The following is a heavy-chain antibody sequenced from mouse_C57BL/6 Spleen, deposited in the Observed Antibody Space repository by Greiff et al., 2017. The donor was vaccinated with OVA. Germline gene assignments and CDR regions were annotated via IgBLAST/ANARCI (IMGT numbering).Heavy chain of an antibody. CDR1: GFSLTSYA. J-gene: IGHJ1*03. V-gene: IGHV2-9-1*01. D-gene: IGHD1-1*01. Sequence: VMLVESGPGLVAPSQSLSITCTVSGFSLTSYAISWVRQPPGKGLEWLGVIWTGGGTNYNSALKSRLSISKDNSKSQVFLKMNSLQTDDTARYYCARNTVYYGSSPNWYFDVWGTGTTVTVSS. CDR2: IWTGGGT. CDR3: ARNTVYYGSSPNWYFDV.